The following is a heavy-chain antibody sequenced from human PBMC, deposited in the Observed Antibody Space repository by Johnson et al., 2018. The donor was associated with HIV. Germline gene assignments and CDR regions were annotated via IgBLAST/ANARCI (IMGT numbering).Heavy chain of an antibody. CDR2: IRYDGSKK. J-gene: IGHJ3*01. CDR3: AKDDNLGVWYSDAFDV. V-gene: IGHV3-30*02. D-gene: IGHD6-19*01. Sequence: QVQLVESGGGAVQPGGSLRLSCAVSGFRLSSYGMHWVRQAPGKGLEWVAFIRYDGSKKYYADSVKGRFTISRDNSRNSTSLQMNSLRAEDTALYYCAKDDNLGVWYSDAFDVWGQGTVVTVSS. CDR1: GFRLSSYG.